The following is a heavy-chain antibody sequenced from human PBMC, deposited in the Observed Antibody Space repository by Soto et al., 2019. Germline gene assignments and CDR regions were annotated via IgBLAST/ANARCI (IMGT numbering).Heavy chain of an antibody. CDR2: IKQDGSEK. J-gene: IGHJ6*02. CDR1: GFTFSRDW. V-gene: IGHV3-7*03. Sequence: VASLRPSCADSGFTFSRDWMSWVRQAPWKGLEWVANIKQDGSEKYYVDSVKGRFTISRDNAKNSLYLQMNSLRAEDTAVYYCARDGGSEYFDWLLLYYYRMDVWGQAITVTAS. CDR3: ARDGGSEYFDWLLLYYYRMDV. D-gene: IGHD3-9*01.